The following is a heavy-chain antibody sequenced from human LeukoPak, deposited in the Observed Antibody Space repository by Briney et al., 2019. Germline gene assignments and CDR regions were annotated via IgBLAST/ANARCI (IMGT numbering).Heavy chain of an antibody. CDR1: GGSISSGSYY. J-gene: IGHJ3*02. Sequence: SETLSLTCTVSGGSISSGSYYWSWIRQPAGKGLEWIGRIYSSGSTNYNPSLKSRVTISLDTSKNQFSLKLSSVTAADTAVFYCAREPITSGGNDAFDIWGQGTMVTVSS. V-gene: IGHV4-61*02. CDR2: IYSSGST. D-gene: IGHD3-16*01. CDR3: AREPITSGGNDAFDI.